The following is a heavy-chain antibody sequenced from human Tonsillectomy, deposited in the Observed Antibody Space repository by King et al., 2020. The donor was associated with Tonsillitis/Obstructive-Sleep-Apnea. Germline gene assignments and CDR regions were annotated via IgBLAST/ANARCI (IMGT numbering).Heavy chain of an antibody. CDR3: AREGYSSSSPIDY. J-gene: IGHJ4*02. D-gene: IGHD6-6*01. V-gene: IGHV3-74*01. CDR1: GFTFSSYW. Sequence: QLVQSGGGLVQPVGSLRLSCAASGFTFSSYWMHWVRQAPGKGLVWVSRINSDGSSTSYADSVKGRFTISRDNAKNTLYLQMNSLRAEDTAVYYCAREGYSSSSPIDYWGQGTLVTVSS. CDR2: INSDGSST.